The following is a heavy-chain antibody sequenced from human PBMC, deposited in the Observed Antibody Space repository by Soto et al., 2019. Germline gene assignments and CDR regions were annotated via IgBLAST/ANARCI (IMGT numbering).Heavy chain of an antibody. V-gene: IGHV4-59*13. Sequence: SETLSLTCTLSTGSFSVYSWSWVRQVPGKGLEWIGYTYGSGSTNYNPSFKNRVSISIDPAKNQFSLRLSSVTAADTAVYFCARGQTVRAYEFWGQGTKVTVS. CDR3: ARGQTVRAYEF. CDR2: TYGSGST. CDR1: TGSFSVYS. D-gene: IGHD1-1*01. J-gene: IGHJ3*01.